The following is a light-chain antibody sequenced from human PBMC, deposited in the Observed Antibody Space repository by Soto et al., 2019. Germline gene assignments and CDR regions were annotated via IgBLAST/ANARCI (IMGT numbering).Light chain of an antibody. Sequence: EIVLTQSPAILSLSPGERATLSCRASQTVSFYLAWYQQKPGQAPRLLIYDASRRATGVPARFSGSGSGTEFSLTISSLEPEDFAIYYCQQRTNWLWSFGQGTKVDIK. CDR2: DAS. CDR3: QQRTNWLWS. J-gene: IGKJ1*01. V-gene: IGKV3-11*01. CDR1: QTVSFY.